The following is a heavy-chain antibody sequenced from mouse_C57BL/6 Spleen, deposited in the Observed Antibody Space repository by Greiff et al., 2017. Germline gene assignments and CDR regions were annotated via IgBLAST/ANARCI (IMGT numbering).Heavy chain of an antibody. J-gene: IGHJ2*01. Sequence: VQLQQSGPELVKPGASLKISCKASGYAFSSSWMNWVKQRPGKGLEWIGRIYPGDGDTNYNGKFKGKATLTADKSSSTAYMQLSSLTSEDSAVYFCASPYYGSSPYYFDYWGQGTTLTVSS. CDR3: ASPYYGSSPYYFDY. V-gene: IGHV1-82*01. CDR1: GYAFSSSW. CDR2: IYPGDGDT. D-gene: IGHD1-1*01.